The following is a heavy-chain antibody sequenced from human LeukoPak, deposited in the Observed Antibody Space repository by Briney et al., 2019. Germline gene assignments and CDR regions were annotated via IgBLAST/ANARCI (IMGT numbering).Heavy chain of an antibody. CDR1: GYTFTGYY. CDR3: ARGDGYNYYFDY. D-gene: IGHD5-24*01. Sequence: ASVKVSCKASGYTFTGYYMHWVRQAPGQGLEWMGWINPNSGGTNYAQKFQGRVTMTRDTSISTAYMELSGLRSDDTAVNYCARGDGYNYYFDYWGQGTLVTVSS. CDR2: INPNSGGT. V-gene: IGHV1-2*02. J-gene: IGHJ4*02.